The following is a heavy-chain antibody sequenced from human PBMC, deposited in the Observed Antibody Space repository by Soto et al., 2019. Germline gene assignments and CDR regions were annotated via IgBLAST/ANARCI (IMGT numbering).Heavy chain of an antibody. J-gene: IGHJ4*02. Sequence: GGSLRLSCAASGFTFSSYGMHWVRQAPGKGLEWVAVISYDGSNKYYADSVKGRFTISRDNSKNTLYLQMNSLRAEDTAVYYCAKEQEGPLPYYDQSLSAINWGQGTLVTVSS. V-gene: IGHV3-30*18. CDR3: AKEQEGPLPYYDQSLSAIN. CDR2: ISYDGSNK. D-gene: IGHD3-22*01. CDR1: GFTFSSYG.